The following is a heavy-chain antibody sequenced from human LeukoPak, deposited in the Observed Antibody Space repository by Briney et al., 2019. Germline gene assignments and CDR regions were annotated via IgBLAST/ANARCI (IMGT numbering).Heavy chain of an antibody. V-gene: IGHV4-38-2*02. CDR1: GYSISSGYY. CDR3: ARMGSTVTTEGAFDI. D-gene: IGHD4-17*01. Sequence: PSETLSLTCTVSGYSISSGYYWGWIRQPPGKGLEWIGSIYHSGSTYYNPSLKSRVTISVDTSKNQFSLKLSSVTAADTAVYYCARMGSTVTTEGAFDIWGQGTMVTVSS. J-gene: IGHJ3*02. CDR2: IYHSGST.